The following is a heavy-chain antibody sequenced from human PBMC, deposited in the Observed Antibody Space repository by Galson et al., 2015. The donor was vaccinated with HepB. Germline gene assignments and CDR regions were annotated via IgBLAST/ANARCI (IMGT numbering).Heavy chain of an antibody. CDR3: ARRIRFLKDHASYNWFDP. D-gene: IGHD3-3*01. V-gene: IGHV1-46*03. J-gene: IGHJ5*02. CDR1: GYTFTSYY. CDR2: INPSGGST. Sequence: SVKVSCKASGYTFTSYYMHWVRQAPGQGLEWMGIINPSGGSTSYAQKFQGRVTMTRDTSTSTAYMELSSLRSEDTAVYYCARRIRFLKDHASYNWFDPWGQGTLVTVSS.